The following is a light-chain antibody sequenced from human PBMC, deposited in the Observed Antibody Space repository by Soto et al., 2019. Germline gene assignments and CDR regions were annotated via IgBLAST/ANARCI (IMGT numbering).Light chain of an antibody. J-gene: IGLJ1*01. CDR3: SSYTSGGNYV. V-gene: IGLV2-14*01. Sequence: QSALTQPASVSGSPGQSVAISCTGTSSVVAAYNFVSWYQQHPGKAPKLMVFDVSNRPSGVSDRFSGSKSGNTASLTISGLQAEDEADYYCSSYTSGGNYVFGTGNKVTVL. CDR1: SSVVAAYNF. CDR2: DVS.